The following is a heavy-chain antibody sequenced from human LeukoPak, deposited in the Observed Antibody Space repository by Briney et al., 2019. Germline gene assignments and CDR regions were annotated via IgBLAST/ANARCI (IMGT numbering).Heavy chain of an antibody. D-gene: IGHD5-12*01. J-gene: IGHJ4*02. Sequence: GGSLRLSCVASGFTVSSNYMTWVRQAPGKGLAWVAIISYNGINKYYADSVKGRFTISQDNSKNTLYLHMNSLRAEDTAVYYCARSAAAGRIVATFAYWGQGTLVTVSS. V-gene: IGHV3-30*04. CDR3: ARSAAAGRIVATFAY. CDR1: GFTVSSNY. CDR2: ISYNGINK.